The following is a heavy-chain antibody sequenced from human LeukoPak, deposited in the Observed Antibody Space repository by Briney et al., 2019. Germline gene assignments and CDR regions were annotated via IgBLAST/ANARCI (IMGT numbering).Heavy chain of an antibody. D-gene: IGHD3-22*01. CDR3: AKGNRYYYDTSGLRGIDY. V-gene: IGHV1-2*02. Sequence: ASVKVSCKASGYTFTGYYIHWVRQAPGQGLEWMGWINPTSGDTNYVQKFQGRVTMTRDTSISTTYMELNTLRSDDTAVYYCAKGNRYYYDTSGLRGIDYWGQGTLVTVSS. CDR1: GYTFTGYY. J-gene: IGHJ4*02. CDR2: INPTSGDT.